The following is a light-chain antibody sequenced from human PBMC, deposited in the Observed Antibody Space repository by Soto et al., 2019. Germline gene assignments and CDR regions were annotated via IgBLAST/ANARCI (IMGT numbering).Light chain of an antibody. J-gene: IGLJ2*01. CDR3: CSYAGSYTHVV. CDR2: DVS. Sequence: QSALTQPRSVSGSPGQSVTISCTGTSSDVGAYNCVSWYQQHPGKAPKLMIYDVSKRPSGVPDRFSGPKSGNTASLTISGLQAEDEADYYCCSYAGSYTHVVFGGGTKLTVL. CDR1: SSDVGAYNC. V-gene: IGLV2-11*01.